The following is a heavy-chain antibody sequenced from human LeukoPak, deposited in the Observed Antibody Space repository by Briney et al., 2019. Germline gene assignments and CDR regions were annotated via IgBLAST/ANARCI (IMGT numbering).Heavy chain of an antibody. Sequence: GGSLRLSCAASGFTFSSYGMHWVRQAPGKGLEWVSYISSSSSTIYYADSVKGRFTISRDNAKNSLYLQMNSLRAEDTAVYYCARVGDVWFGELAPFDYWGQGTLVTVSS. CDR1: GFTFSSYG. CDR2: ISSSSSTI. CDR3: ARVGDVWFGELAPFDY. D-gene: IGHD3-10*01. J-gene: IGHJ4*02. V-gene: IGHV3-48*01.